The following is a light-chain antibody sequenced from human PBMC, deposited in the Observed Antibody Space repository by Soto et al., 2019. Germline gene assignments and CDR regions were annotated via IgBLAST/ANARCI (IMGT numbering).Light chain of an antibody. CDR2: EAS. J-gene: IGKJ4*01. CDR1: QSINRW. Sequence: DIQMTQSPSTLSASVGDRVTITCRASQSINRWLAWYQQKPGKAPKLLIYEASNLESGVPSRFXXXXXATXXXXXXXXXXPDDFGSYYCEYYSSLXGLTFGGGTKVDIK. CDR3: EYYSSLXGLT. V-gene: IGKV1-5*03.